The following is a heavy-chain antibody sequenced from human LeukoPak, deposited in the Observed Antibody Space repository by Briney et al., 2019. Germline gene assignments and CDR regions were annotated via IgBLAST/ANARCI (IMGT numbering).Heavy chain of an antibody. CDR2: ISSSGSTI. J-gene: IGHJ4*02. V-gene: IGHV3-48*04. CDR1: GFTFSSYG. D-gene: IGHD4-23*01. Sequence: GGSLRLSCAASGFTFSSYGMSWVRQAPGKGLEWVSYISSSGSTIYYADSVKGRFTISRDNAKNSLYLQMNSLRAEDTAVYYCARDYGGSSPFDYWGQGTLVTVSS. CDR3: ARDYGGSSPFDY.